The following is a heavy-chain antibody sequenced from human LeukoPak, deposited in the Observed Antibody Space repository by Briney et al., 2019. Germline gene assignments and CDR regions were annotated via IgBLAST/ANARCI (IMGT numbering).Heavy chain of an antibody. V-gene: IGHV1-18*01. CDR1: GYTFTSYG. CDR3: VTNYDILTGYPY. D-gene: IGHD3-9*01. J-gene: IGHJ4*02. CDR2: ISAYNGNT. Sequence: ASVKVSCKASGYTFTSYGISWVRQAPGQGLEWMGWISAYNGNTNYAQKLQGRVTMTTDTSTSTAYMELRSLRSDDTAVYYCVTNYDILTGYPYWGQGTLVTVSS.